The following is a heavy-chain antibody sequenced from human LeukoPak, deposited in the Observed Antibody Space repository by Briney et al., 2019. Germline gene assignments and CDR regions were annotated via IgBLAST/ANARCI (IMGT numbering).Heavy chain of an antibody. V-gene: IGHV4-39*01. D-gene: IGHD4-11*01. Sequence: SETLSLTCTVSAGSISNADYYWGWIRQPPGKGLEWIGSINYSGTTYYNPSLKTRVTMSVDTSKNQFSLKLSSVTAADTAVYYRASQPTTVIGVDYWGQGTLVTVSS. CDR2: INYSGTT. CDR3: ASQPTTVIGVDY. J-gene: IGHJ4*02. CDR1: AGSISNADYY.